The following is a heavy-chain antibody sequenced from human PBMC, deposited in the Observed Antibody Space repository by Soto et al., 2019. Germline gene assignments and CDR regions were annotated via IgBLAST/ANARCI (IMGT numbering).Heavy chain of an antibody. J-gene: IGHJ4*02. Sequence: QLQLQESGPGLVKPSETLPLTCSVSGGSISSSSYNWGWIRQPPGKGLEWLGSFYYGGSPYYNPSLKSRVTISVDTSKNQFSLNLRSVTAADTAVYYCARLPLRRTREDVDYWGQGTLVAVSS. CDR3: ARLPLRRTREDVDY. D-gene: IGHD4-17*01. CDR2: FYYGGSP. V-gene: IGHV4-39*01. CDR1: GGSISSSSYN.